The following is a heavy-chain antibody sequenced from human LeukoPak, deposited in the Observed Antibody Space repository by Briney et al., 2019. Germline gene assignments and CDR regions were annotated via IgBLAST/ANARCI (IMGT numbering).Heavy chain of an antibody. J-gene: IGHJ4*02. D-gene: IGHD6-6*01. Sequence: GGSLRLSCAASGFTFSSYSMNWVRQAPGKGPEWVSSISSSSSYIYYADSVKGRFTIPRDNAKNSLYLQMNSLRAEDTAVYYCARAGSSAFDYWGQGTLVTVSS. CDR1: GFTFSSYS. CDR3: ARAGSSAFDY. CDR2: ISSSSSYI. V-gene: IGHV3-21*01.